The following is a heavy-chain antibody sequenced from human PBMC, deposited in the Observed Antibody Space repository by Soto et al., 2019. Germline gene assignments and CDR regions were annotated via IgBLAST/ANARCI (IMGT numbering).Heavy chain of an antibody. CDR1: GGSTISYF. J-gene: IGHJ3*02. D-gene: IGHD6-13*01. CDR3: ARGAATSSHAFDI. V-gene: IGHV4-59*01. CDR2: IYYTGNT. Sequence: SETLSLTCTVSGGSTISYFWSWIRQPQGRGLEWVGYIYYTGNTNYNPSLKSRVTISVDTFNSQFSLRLSSVTAADTAVYYCARGAATSSHAFDIWGQGTMVTVSS.